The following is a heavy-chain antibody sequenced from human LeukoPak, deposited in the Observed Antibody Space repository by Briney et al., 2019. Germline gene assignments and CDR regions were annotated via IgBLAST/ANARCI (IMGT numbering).Heavy chain of an antibody. V-gene: IGHV3-21*01. D-gene: IGHD1-1*01. CDR3: ARGRGSDWNFDY. J-gene: IGHJ4*02. CDR2: IGTTIGYT. CDR1: GFTFSTYG. Sequence: GGSLRLSCTASGFTFSTYGMNWVRQAPGKGLEWVSSIGTTIGYTNYADSMKGRFTISRDNAKNLLNLQMNSLRVEDTAVYYCARGRGSDWNFDYWGQGTLDTVSS.